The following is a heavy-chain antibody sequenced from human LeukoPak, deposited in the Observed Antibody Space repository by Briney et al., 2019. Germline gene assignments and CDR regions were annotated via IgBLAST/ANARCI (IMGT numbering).Heavy chain of an antibody. Sequence: RESGPALVKPTQTLTLTCTFFGFSLSPSGMCVSWIRQPPGKALEWLARIDWDDDKYYLTSLKTRLTISKDTSKNQVVLTMTNMDPVDTATYYCARTRSGSGSYHMDVWGKGTTVTVSS. J-gene: IGHJ6*03. CDR1: GFSLSPSGMC. D-gene: IGHD3-10*01. CDR2: IDWDDDK. CDR3: ARTRSGSGSYHMDV. V-gene: IGHV2-70*11.